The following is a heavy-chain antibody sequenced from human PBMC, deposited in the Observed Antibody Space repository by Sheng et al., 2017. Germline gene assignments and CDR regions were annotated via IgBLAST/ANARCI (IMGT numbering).Heavy chain of an antibody. Sequence: QVQLVESGGGVVQPGGSLRLSCAASGFTFSSYGMHWVRQAPGKGLEWVAFIRYDGSNKYYADSVKGRFTISRDNSKNTLYLQMNSLRAEDTAVYYCAKDRGITMMGLDYWGQGTLVTVSS. CDR3: AKDRGITMMGLDY. J-gene: IGHJ4*02. V-gene: IGHV3-30*02. D-gene: IGHD3-22*01. CDR1: GFTFSSYG. CDR2: IRYDGSNK.